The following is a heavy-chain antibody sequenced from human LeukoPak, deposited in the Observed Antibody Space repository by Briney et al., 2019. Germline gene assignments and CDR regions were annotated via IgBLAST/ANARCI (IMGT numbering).Heavy chain of an antibody. J-gene: IGHJ1*01. D-gene: IGHD1-26*01. V-gene: IGHV4-61*02. Sequence: PSETLSLTCTVSGGSISSGSYYWSWIRQPAGKGLEWIGRIYTSGSTNYNPSLKSRVTISVDTSKNQFSLKLSSMTAADTAVYYCATLGRLVGATTAYFQHWGQGTLVTVSS. CDR1: GGSISSGSYY. CDR2: IYTSGST. CDR3: ATLGRLVGATTAYFQH.